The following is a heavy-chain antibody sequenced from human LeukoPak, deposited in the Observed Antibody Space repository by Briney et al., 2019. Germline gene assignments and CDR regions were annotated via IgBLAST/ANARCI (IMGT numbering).Heavy chain of an antibody. CDR3: ARGQYYYDSSGYYSFDY. J-gene: IGHJ4*02. Sequence: SGGSLRLSCAASGFTFSSYWMSWVRQAPGKGLEWVSNIKEDGSEEYYVDSVKGRFTISRDNAKNSLNLQMNSLRAEDTAVYYCARGQYYYDSSGYYSFDYWGQGTLVTVSS. D-gene: IGHD3-22*01. CDR1: GFTFSSYW. V-gene: IGHV3-7*01. CDR2: IKEDGSEE.